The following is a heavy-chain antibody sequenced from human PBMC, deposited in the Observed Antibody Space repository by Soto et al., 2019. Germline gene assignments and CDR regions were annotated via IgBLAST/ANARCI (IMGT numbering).Heavy chain of an antibody. CDR1: GGSFSSYA. Sequence: QVQLVQSGAEVKKPGSSVKVSCKASGGSFSSYAMGWVRQAPGQGLEWMGGIILTSGTANYAQKFQGRVTITADESTSTAYMELSSLRSEDTAVYYCAGVSYLDFWTGYYPTDYWGQGTLVAVSS. D-gene: IGHD3-3*01. CDR3: AGVSYLDFWTGYYPTDY. J-gene: IGHJ4*02. V-gene: IGHV1-69*01. CDR2: IILTSGTA.